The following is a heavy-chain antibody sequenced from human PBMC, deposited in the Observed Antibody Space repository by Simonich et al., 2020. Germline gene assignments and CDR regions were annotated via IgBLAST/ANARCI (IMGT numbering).Heavy chain of an antibody. CDR2: ISTYKGTT. J-gene: IGHJ3*02. D-gene: IGHD1-1*01. V-gene: IGHV1-18*01. CDR1: GYTFTSYG. Sequence: QVQLVQSGAEVKKPGASVKVSCKASGYTFTSYGISWVRQAPGQGLEWMGGISTYKGTTNYQQKLQGRVTMTTDTPTSTAYMELRSLRSDDTAVYYCARSTTGTTAFDIWGQGTMVTVSS. CDR3: ARSTTGTTAFDI.